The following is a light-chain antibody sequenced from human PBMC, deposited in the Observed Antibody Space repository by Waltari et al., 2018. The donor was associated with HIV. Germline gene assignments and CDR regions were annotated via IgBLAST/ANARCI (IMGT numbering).Light chain of an antibody. V-gene: IGLV2-8*01. CDR3: NSYAASNNFV. CDR2: EVS. CDR1: SNDLGCYNY. J-gene: IGLJ2*01. Sequence: QSALTQPPSASGSPGQSVTIPCPGTSNDLGCYNYVSRYQHHPGNAPKLMIFEVSTRPSGVPDRLSGSKSGNTASLTVSGLQAEDEADYYCNSYAASNNFVFGGGTKLTVL.